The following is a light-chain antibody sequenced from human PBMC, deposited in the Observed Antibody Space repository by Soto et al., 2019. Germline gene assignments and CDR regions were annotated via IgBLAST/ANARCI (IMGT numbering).Light chain of an antibody. CDR2: RAS. J-gene: IGKJ2*01. CDR3: QQYNNCPYT. CDR1: QSISSC. Sequence: DIEMTQSPSTLSASVGDRATITCRASQSISSCLAWYQQKPGKAPKLLIYRASSIESGVPSRFSGSGSGTEFTLTISSLQPDDFATYYCQQYNNCPYTFGQGTKLEIK. V-gene: IGKV1-5*03.